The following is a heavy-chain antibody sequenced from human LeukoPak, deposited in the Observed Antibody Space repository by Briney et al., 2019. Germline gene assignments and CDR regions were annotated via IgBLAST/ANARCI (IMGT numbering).Heavy chain of an antibody. CDR1: GGSISSYY. Sequence: SETLSLTCTVSGGSISSYYWSWIRQPPGKGRGWIGSIYYNVSTNYNPSLKSRVTISEDTSKNQVSLKLSSVTAADTAVYYCARDTYYDSSGDAFDIWGQGTMVTVSS. D-gene: IGHD3-22*01. J-gene: IGHJ3*02. V-gene: IGHV4-59*01. CDR2: IYYNVST. CDR3: ARDTYYDSSGDAFDI.